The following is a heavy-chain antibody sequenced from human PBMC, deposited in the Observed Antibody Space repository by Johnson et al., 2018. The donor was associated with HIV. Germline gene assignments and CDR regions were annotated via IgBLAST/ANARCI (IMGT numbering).Heavy chain of an antibody. CDR1: DFTSSNYW. CDR3: VRETRDDAFDI. J-gene: IGHJ3*02. Sequence: VQLVESGGGLVQPGGSLRLSCAAFDFTSSNYWMSWVRQAPGKGLEWVANINQDESEKSYVDSVKGRFTISRDNANNSLSLQMSGLRADDTAVYYCVRETRDDAFDIWGQGTMVTVSS. D-gene: IGHD4-11*01. V-gene: IGHV3-7*05. CDR2: INQDESEK.